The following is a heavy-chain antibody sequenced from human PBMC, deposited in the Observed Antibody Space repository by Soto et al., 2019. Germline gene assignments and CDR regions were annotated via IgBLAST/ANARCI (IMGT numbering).Heavy chain of an antibody. J-gene: IGHJ4*02. D-gene: IGHD1-7*01. V-gene: IGHV3-11*01. CDR3: ARDLTGTTGYFDY. Sequence: PGGSLRLSCAASGFTFSDYYMSWIRQAPGKGLEWVSYISSSGSTIYYADSVKGRFAISRDNAKNSLYLQMDSLRAEDTAVYYCARDLTGTTGYFDYWGQGTLVTSPQ. CDR1: GFTFSDYY. CDR2: ISSSGSTI.